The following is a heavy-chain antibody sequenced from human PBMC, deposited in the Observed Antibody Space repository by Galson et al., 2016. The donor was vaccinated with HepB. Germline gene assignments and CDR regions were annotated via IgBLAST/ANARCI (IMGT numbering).Heavy chain of an antibody. CDR3: AREVEYSYGYGAFDY. D-gene: IGHD5-18*01. V-gene: IGHV3-48*02. CDR1: GFTFSNYN. J-gene: IGHJ4*02. CDR2: ISSTSDTL. Sequence: SLRLSCAASGFTFSNYNMNWVCQTPGKGLEWVSYISSTSDTLYYADSVQGRFTISRDNAKNSLYLQMNSLRDEDSALYYWAREVEYSYGYGAFDYWGQGTLVTVSS.